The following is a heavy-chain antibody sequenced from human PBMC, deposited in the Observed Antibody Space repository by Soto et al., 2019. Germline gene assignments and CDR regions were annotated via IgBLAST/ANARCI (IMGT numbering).Heavy chain of an antibody. V-gene: IGHV3-30*18. CDR1: GFTFSSYG. J-gene: IGHJ4*02. CDR3: AKEGPRKQAY. Sequence: GGSLRLSCAASGFTFSSYGMHWVRQAPGKGLEWVAVISYDGSNKYYADSVKGRFTISRDNSKNTLYLQMNSLRAEDTAVYYCAKEGPRKQAYWGQGTLVTVSS. CDR2: ISYDGSNK.